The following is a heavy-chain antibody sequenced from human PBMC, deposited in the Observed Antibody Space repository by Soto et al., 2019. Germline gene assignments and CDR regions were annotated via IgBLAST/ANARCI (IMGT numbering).Heavy chain of an antibody. J-gene: IGHJ4*02. CDR3: ARGTRYCSSTSCYEYFDY. CDR2: MNPNSGNT. Sequence: QVQLVQSGAEVKKPGASVKVSCKASGYTFTSYDINWVRQATGQGLEWMGWMNPNSGNTGYAQKFQGRVTMTGNTSISTAYMELSSLRSEDTAVYYCARGTRYCSSTSCYEYFDYWGQGTLGTVSS. CDR1: GYTFTSYD. V-gene: IGHV1-8*01. D-gene: IGHD2-2*01.